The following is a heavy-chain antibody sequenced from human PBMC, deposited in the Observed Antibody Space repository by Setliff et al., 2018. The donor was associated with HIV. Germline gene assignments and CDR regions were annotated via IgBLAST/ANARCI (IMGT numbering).Heavy chain of an antibody. Sequence: SETLSLTCTVSGGSITSGTYFWSWIRQSPGKGLEWVGNVHNSGGTNYNPSLKSRVSISVDTSKNQFSLNVNSVTAPDTAVYYCVRHTRDTSLAHYYYYIDVWGKGTTVTVSS. CDR2: VHNSGGT. J-gene: IGHJ6*03. V-gene: IGHV4-39*01. CDR3: VRHTRDTSLAHYYYYIDV. D-gene: IGHD5-18*01. CDR1: GGSITSGTYF.